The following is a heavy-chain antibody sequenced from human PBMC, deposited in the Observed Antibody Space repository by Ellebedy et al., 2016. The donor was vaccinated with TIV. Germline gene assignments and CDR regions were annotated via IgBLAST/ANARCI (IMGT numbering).Heavy chain of an antibody. Sequence: PGGSLRLSCAASGFTFSNYVMSWVRQAPGKGLEWVSTISAGGGATYYAASVKGRFNISRDNSENTMYQQMNSLRAEDTAVYYCAKVGRRYYEGSGDPWGQGSLVTVSS. D-gene: IGHD3-22*01. CDR2: ISAGGGAT. CDR3: AKVGRRYYEGSGDP. V-gene: IGHV3-23*01. CDR1: GFTFSNYV. J-gene: IGHJ5*02.